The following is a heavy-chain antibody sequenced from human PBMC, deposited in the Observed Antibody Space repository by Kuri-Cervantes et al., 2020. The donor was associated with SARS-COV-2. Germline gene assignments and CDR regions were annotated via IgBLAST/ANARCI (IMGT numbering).Heavy chain of an antibody. CDR2: INSDGSST. CDR3: ARVRGRNDFWGGYRGRWGDAFDI. J-gene: IGHJ3*02. D-gene: IGHD3-3*01. CDR1: GFTFSSHW. Sequence: GESLKISCSASGFTFSSHWMHWVRQAPGKGLVWVSRINSDGSSTSYADSVKGRFTISRDNAKNTLYLQMNSLRAEDTAVYYCARVRGRNDFWGGYRGRWGDAFDIWGQGTMVTVSS. V-gene: IGHV3-74*01.